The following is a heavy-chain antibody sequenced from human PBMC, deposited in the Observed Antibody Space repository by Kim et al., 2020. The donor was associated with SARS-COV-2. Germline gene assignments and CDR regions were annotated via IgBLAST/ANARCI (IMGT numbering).Heavy chain of an antibody. CDR2: ISNSGDRT. D-gene: IGHD3-10*01. J-gene: IGHJ4*02. Sequence: GGSLRLSCAASGFTFNNYAMTWVRQVPGKGLEWVSTISNSGDRTYYADSVKGRFTISRDNSMSTLYLQMNSLRVEDTAVYYCAKPPVNSGSFDYWGQGDLVTVSS. CDR3: AKPPVNSGSFDY. CDR1: GFTFNNYA. V-gene: IGHV3-23*01.